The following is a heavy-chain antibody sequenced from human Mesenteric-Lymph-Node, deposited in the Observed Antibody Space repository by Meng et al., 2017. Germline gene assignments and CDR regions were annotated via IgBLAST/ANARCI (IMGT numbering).Heavy chain of an antibody. CDR3: ARGANQWGELPPRGTEYFPH. D-gene: IGHD3-16*01. J-gene: IGHJ1*01. CDR2: INPNSGGT. V-gene: IGHV1-2*02. Sequence: ASVKVSCKASGYTFTGYYMHWVRQAPGQGLEWMGWINPNSGGTNYAQKFQGRVTMTRDTSISTAYMELSRLRSEDTAVYYCARGANQWGELPPRGTEYFPHWGQGTLVTVSS. CDR1: GYTFTGYY.